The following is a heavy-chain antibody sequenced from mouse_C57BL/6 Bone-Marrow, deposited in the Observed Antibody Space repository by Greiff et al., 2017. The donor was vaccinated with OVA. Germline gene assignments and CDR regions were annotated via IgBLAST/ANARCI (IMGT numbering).Heavy chain of an antibody. D-gene: IGHD2-3*01. J-gene: IGHJ1*03. CDR2: IWRGGST. CDR1: GFSLTSYG. CDR3: AKDEPLYDYWYFDV. V-gene: IGHV2-5*01. Sequence: QVQLQQSGPGLVQPSQSLSITCTVSGFSLTSYGVHWVRQSPGKGLEWLGVIWRGGSTDYNAAFMSRLSITKDNSKSQVFFKMNSLQADETAIYYCAKDEPLYDYWYFDVWGTGTTVTVSS.